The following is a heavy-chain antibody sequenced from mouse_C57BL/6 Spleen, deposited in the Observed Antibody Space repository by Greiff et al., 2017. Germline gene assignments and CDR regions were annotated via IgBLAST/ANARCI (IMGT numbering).Heavy chain of an antibody. CDR1: GYTFTDHT. CDR2: IYPRDGST. CDR3: ARYSNYLYWYFDV. V-gene: IGHV1-78*01. J-gene: IGHJ1*03. D-gene: IGHD2-5*01. Sequence: VQLQQSDAELVKPGASVKISCKVSGYTFTDHTIHWMKQRPEQGLEWIGYIYPRDGSTKYNEKFKGKATLTADKSSSTSYMQLNRLTSEDSAVYFCARYSNYLYWYFDVWGTGTTVTVSS.